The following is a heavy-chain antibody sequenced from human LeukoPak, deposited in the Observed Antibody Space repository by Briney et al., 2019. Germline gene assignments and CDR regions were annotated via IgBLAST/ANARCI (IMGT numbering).Heavy chain of an antibody. Sequence: GASVTVSCKTSGYPFSNYDINWVRQATGQGLEWMGWINPHSGKTGYAQKFQGRVTMTTDTSASTAYMELSSLRSEDTAVYYCARLSSHYGDYKVDPWGQGTLVTVSS. V-gene: IGHV1-8*01. CDR3: ARLSSHYGDYKVDP. J-gene: IGHJ5*02. CDR2: INPHSGKT. CDR1: GYPFSNYD. D-gene: IGHD4-17*01.